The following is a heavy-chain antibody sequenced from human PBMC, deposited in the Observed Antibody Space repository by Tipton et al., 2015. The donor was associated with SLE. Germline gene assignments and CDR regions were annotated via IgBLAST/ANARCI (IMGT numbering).Heavy chain of an antibody. V-gene: IGHV4-4*07. CDR3: ARDAHGYYSGWMDY. Sequence: TLSLTCTVSGGSISCYYWNWFRQAAGKGLEWIGRVYISGNTNYNPSVQSRVTMSVDTSKNQFSLILSSVTAADTAVYYCARDAHGYYSGWMDYWGQGTLVTVSS. CDR2: VYISGNT. D-gene: IGHD2-15*01. CDR1: GGSISCYY. J-gene: IGHJ4*02.